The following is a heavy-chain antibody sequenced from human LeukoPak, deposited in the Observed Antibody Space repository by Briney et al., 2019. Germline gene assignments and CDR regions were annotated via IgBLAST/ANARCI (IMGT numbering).Heavy chain of an antibody. Sequence: WASVKVSCKVSGYTLTELSMHWVRQAPGKGLEWMGGFDPEDGETIYAQKLQGRVTMTRDTSTSTAYLDLRSLRSDDTAVYYCARDTGIPNVLIPDFDYWGQGTLVTVSS. CDR2: FDPEDGET. CDR3: ARDTGIPNVLIPDFDY. D-gene: IGHD2-21*01. CDR1: GYTLTELS. V-gene: IGHV1-24*01. J-gene: IGHJ4*02.